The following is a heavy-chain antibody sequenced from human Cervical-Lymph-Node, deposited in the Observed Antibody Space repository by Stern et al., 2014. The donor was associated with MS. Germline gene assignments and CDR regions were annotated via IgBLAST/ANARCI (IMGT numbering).Heavy chain of an antibody. CDR3: ARARETLYGSLWGSYGADF. CDR2: LNPNNGGT. D-gene: IGHD3-16*01. CDR1: GYTFTDYY. J-gene: IGHJ4*02. Sequence: QVQLVQSGAEVKKPGASLKVSCKAAGYTFTDYYMHWVRQAPGQGLEWMGWLNPNNGGTNYAQKFQGRVTMTRDTSISTVYMELSRLRSDDTAVFYCARARETLYGSLWGSYGADFWGQGTLVTVSS. V-gene: IGHV1-2*02.